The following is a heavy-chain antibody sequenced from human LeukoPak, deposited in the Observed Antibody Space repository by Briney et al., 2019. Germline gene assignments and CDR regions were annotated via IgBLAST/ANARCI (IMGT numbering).Heavy chain of an antibody. CDR2: IVVGSGNT. CDR1: GFTFSSSA. Sequence: ASVKVSCKASGFTFSSSAMQWVRQARGQRLEWIGWIVVGSGNTNYAQKFQDTVTITRDMSTSTAYMELSSLRSEDTAIYYCAAATYYYAGSGYHYMDVWGKGTTITVSS. CDR3: AAATYYYAGSGYHYMDV. J-gene: IGHJ6*03. V-gene: IGHV1-58*02. D-gene: IGHD3-10*01.